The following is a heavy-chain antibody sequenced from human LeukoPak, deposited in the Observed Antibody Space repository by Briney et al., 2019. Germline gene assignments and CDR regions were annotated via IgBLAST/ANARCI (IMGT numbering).Heavy chain of an antibody. D-gene: IGHD1-1*01. J-gene: IGHJ6*04. Sequence: GGSLRLSCTASGFTFSDCWLNWFRQAPGKGLKWVANIKEDGSEKYYVDSVKGRFTISRDNAKNSLYLQMNSLRAEDTAVYYCARDQLQYYYGMDVWGKGTTVTVSS. V-gene: IGHV3-7*01. CDR2: IKEDGSEK. CDR3: ARDQLQYYYGMDV. CDR1: GFTFSDCW.